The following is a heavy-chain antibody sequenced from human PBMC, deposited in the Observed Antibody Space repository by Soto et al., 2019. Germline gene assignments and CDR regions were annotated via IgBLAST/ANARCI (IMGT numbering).Heavy chain of an antibody. V-gene: IGHV3-30*18. CDR3: AKDTRPGVYYSYYGMDV. CDR2: ISFDGGNK. Sequence: GGSLRLSCEGSGSNYGTHWVRQAPGKGLEWVAVISFDGGNKYHADPVKGRFTISRDNSKNTLYLQMNTLRPEDTAVYYCAKDTRPGVYYSYYGMDVWGQGTTVTVSS. CDR1: GSNYG. J-gene: IGHJ6*02. D-gene: IGHD3-10*01.